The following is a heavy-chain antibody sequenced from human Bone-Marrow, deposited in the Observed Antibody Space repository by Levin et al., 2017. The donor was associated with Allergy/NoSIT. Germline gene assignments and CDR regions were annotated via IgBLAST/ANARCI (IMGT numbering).Heavy chain of an antibody. V-gene: IGHV3-23*01. J-gene: IGHJ4*02. CDR3: ARDQKDSSGYYWDY. Sequence: HPGGSLRLSCVASGFTFSNYAMSWVRQTPGKGLEFVSAISGSGDTTYYPDSVKGQFTISRDNSKNTLYLQINSLRVEDTALYYCARDQKDSSGYYWDYWGQGTLVTVSS. D-gene: IGHD3-22*01. CDR2: ISGSGDTT. CDR1: GFTFSNYA.